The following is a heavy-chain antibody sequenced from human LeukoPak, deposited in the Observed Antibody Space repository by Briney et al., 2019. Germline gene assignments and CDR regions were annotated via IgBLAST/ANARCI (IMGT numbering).Heavy chain of an antibody. CDR3: ARDHAIGFIDS. CDR1: GFTFSSYG. Sequence: GGSLRLSCAASGFTFSSYGMSWVRQAPGKGLEWVSAISGSGGSTYYADSVKGRFTISRDNSKNTLYLQMNSLRAEDTAVYYCARDHAIGFIDSWGQGTLVTVSS. D-gene: IGHD2-21*01. V-gene: IGHV3-23*01. CDR2: ISGSGGST. J-gene: IGHJ4*02.